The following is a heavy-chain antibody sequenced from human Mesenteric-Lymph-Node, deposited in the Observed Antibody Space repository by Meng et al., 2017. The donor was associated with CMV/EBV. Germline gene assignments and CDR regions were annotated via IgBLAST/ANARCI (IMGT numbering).Heavy chain of an antibody. CDR3: ASSASGSYYNGFDS. D-gene: IGHD3-10*01. CDR2: ISSSGSTR. V-gene: IGHV3-11*01. CDR1: GFTFSDYF. Sequence: GESLKISCAASGFTFSDYFMSWVRQAPGKGLEWVSYISSSGSTRYYADSVKGRFAISRDNAKNSLYLQMNSLRAEDTAVYYCASSASGSYYNGFDSWGQGTLVTVSS. J-gene: IGHJ5*01.